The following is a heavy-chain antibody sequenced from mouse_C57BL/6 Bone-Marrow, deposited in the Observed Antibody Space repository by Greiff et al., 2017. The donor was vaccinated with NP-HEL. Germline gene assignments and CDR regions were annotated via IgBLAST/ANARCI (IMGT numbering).Heavy chain of an antibody. CDR1: GFTFTDYY. CDR2: IRNKANGYTT. CDR3: ASGTYWYFDV. J-gene: IGHJ1*03. V-gene: IGHV7-3*01. D-gene: IGHD2-14*01. Sequence: EVKVVESGGGLVQPGGSLSLSCAASGFTFTDYYMSWVRQPPGKALEWLGFIRNKANGYTTVYSASVKGRFTISRDNSQSILYLQMNALRAEDSATYYCASGTYWYFDVWGTGTTVTVSS.